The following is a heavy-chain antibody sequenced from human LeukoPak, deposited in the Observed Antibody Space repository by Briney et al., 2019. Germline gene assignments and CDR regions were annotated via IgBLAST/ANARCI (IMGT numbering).Heavy chain of an antibody. D-gene: IGHD5-12*01. CDR2: VVHGGST. CDR1: GGSFSGYY. V-gene: IGHV4-34*12. J-gene: IGHJ4*02. Sequence: PSETLSLTCAVYGGSFSGYYWSWIRQPPGKGLEWIGEVVHGGSTDYNPSLKSRVTISVDKSKNQFSLRLSSVTAADTAVYYCARSREYTGYDLYCWGQGTLVTVSS. CDR3: ARSREYTGYDLYC.